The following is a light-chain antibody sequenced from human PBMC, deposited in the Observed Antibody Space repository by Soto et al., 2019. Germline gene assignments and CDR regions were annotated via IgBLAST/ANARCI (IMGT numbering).Light chain of an antibody. CDR3: AAWDDSLSVV. Sequence: QTVVTQPPSASGTPGQSIAISCSGSSSNIGGNYVYWYQQLPGTAPKLLIYRNNQRPSGVPDRFSGSKSGTSASLAISGLRSEDEADYYCAAWDDSLSVVFGGGTKVTVL. V-gene: IGLV1-47*01. J-gene: IGLJ2*01. CDR1: SSNIGGNY. CDR2: RNN.